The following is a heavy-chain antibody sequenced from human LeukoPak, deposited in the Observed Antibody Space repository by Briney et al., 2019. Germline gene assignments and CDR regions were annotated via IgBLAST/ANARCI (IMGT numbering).Heavy chain of an antibody. D-gene: IGHD3-9*01. V-gene: IGHV4-30-4*01. CDR3: ARVQRYFDWSRLYYYYGMDV. CDR1: GGSISSGDYY. CDR2: IYYSGST. Sequence: TLSLTCTVSGGSISSGDYYWSWIRQPPGKGLEWIGYIYYSGSTYYNPSLKSRVTISVDTSKNQFSLKLSSVTAADTAVYYCARVQRYFDWSRLYYYYGMDVWGQGTTVTVSS. J-gene: IGHJ6*02.